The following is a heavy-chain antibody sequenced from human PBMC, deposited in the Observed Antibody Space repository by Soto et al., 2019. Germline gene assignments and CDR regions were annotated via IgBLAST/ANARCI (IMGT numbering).Heavy chain of an antibody. V-gene: IGHV4-30-4*01. CDR1: GGSISSGDYX. J-gene: IGHJ4*02. CDR3: ARDDGYYRLYDY. D-gene: IGHD3-3*01. CDR2: IYYTGST. Sequence: QVRLQESGPGLVKPSQTLSLTCTVSGGSISSGDYXXXXXRQPPGKGLEWIGYIYYTGSTSYNPSLKSRITMSVDTSKNQFSLKVSSVTAADTAVYFCARDDGYYRLYDYWGQGTLVTVSS.